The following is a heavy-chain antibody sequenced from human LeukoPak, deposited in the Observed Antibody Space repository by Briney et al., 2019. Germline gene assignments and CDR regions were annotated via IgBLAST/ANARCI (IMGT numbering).Heavy chain of an antibody. CDR3: ARYCSGGSCHGMDV. J-gene: IGHJ6*02. Sequence: GGSLRLSCAASGFTFSTSSMNWVRQAPGKGLEWVSWTSSSSRDIYYADSGKGRFTISRDNPKNSLYLQMNSLRAEDTALYYCARYCSGGSCHGMDVWGQGTTVTVSS. CDR1: GFTFSTSS. D-gene: IGHD2-15*01. CDR2: TSSSSRDI. V-gene: IGHV3-21*04.